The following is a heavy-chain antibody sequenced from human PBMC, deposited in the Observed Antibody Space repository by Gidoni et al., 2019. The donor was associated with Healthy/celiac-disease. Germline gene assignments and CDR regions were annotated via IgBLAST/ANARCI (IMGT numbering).Heavy chain of an antibody. J-gene: IGHJ4*02. CDR2: ISSSGSTI. V-gene: IGHV3-48*03. CDR1: GFTFSSYE. D-gene: IGHD6-13*01. CDR3: ARGAPPEFWYSSSTVDY. Sequence: EVQLVESGGGLVQPGGSLRLSCAASGFTFSSYEMNWVRQAPGKGLEWVSYISSSGSTIYYADSVKGRFTISRDNAKNSLYLQMNSLRAEDTAVYYCARGAPPEFWYSSSTVDYWGQGTLVTVSS.